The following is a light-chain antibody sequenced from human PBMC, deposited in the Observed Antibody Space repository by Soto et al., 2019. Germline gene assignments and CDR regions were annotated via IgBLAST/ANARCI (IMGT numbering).Light chain of an antibody. CDR3: AAWDDSLSGYVV. CDR1: TSNIGSNT. J-gene: IGLJ2*01. V-gene: IGLV1-44*01. CDR2: RNN. Sequence: QPVLTQPPSASGTPGQRVTISCYGSTSNIGSNTVNWYQQLPGTAPKLLIYRNNQRPSGVPDRFSGSKSGTSASLAISGLQSDDEADYYCAAWDDSLSGYVVFGGGTKLTVL.